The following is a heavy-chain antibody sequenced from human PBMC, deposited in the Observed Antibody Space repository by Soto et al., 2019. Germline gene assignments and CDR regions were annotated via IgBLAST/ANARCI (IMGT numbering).Heavy chain of an antibody. CDR3: ARGLHSLFDY. J-gene: IGHJ4*02. V-gene: IGHV3-23*01. D-gene: IGHD2-21*01. CDR1: GFSFSAYA. Sequence: GGSLRLSCAASGFSFSAYAMSWVRQAPGKGLEWVSGMTGSGGFTYYADSVKGRFTISRDNSKNTLYVQMNSLRAEDTAVYYCARGLHSLFDYWGQGTLVTVSS. CDR2: MTGSGGFT.